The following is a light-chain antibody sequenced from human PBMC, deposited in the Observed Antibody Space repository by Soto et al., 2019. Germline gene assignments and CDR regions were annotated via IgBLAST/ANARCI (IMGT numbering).Light chain of an antibody. CDR2: GAS. CDR3: QQYTDWPTYT. Sequence: IVMTQSPATLSVSPGERATLSCRASQSVSSNLAWYQQKPGQAPRLLIFGASIRATGVPARFSAGGSGTEFTLTISSLQYEDFAIYYCQQYTDWPTYTFGQGTNLDIQ. V-gene: IGKV3-15*01. CDR1: QSVSSN. J-gene: IGKJ2*01.